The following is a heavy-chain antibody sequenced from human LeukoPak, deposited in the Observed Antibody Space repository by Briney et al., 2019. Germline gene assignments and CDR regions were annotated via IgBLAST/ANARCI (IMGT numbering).Heavy chain of an antibody. Sequence: GGSLRLSSAASAFTSSSYAMSWVRQAQGKGLEWVSSIGGSGCSTYCADCVKGRFTISRDNSKNTLYLQMNSLRAEDTAVYYCAKGETAGVATLRGFDYWGQGTLVTVSS. J-gene: IGHJ4*02. CDR2: IGGSGCST. CDR1: AFTSSSYA. V-gene: IGHV3-23*01. D-gene: IGHD3-10*01. CDR3: AKGETAGVATLRGFDY.